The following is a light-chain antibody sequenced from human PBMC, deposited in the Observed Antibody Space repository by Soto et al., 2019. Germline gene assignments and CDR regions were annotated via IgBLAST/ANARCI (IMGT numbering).Light chain of an antibody. CDR2: ATS. CDR1: QSVSSNY. CDR3: QQYGSSPMYT. V-gene: IGKV3-20*01. Sequence: EIVLTQSPGTLTLSPGERATLSCRASQSVSSNYLAWYQQNPGQAPRLLIYATSRRAAGIPDRFSGGGSGTDFTLTISRLEPEDFAVYYCQQYGSSPMYTFGQGTKLEIK. J-gene: IGKJ2*01.